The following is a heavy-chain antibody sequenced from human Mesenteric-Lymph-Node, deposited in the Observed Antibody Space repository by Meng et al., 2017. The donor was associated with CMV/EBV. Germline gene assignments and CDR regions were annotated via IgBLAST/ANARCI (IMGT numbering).Heavy chain of an antibody. J-gene: IGHJ6*02. D-gene: IGHD3-3*01. V-gene: IGHV4-59*11. CDR1: GDSISSHY. CDR2: IYFTGTT. Sequence: SETLSLTCTVSGDSISSHYWSWIRLPPGKGLEWIGYIYFTGTTNYNPSLKSRVTISLDTSKNHFSLELSSVTAADTAVYYCASEGYYDFWSGYYTSGGMDVWGQGTTVTVSS. CDR3: ASEGYYDFWSGYYTSGGMDV.